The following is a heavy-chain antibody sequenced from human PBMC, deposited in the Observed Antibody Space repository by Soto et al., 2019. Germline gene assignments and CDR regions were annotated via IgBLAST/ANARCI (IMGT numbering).Heavy chain of an antibody. CDR3: ARGVPGIAAAGRNWFDP. Sequence: SETLSLTCAVYGGSFSGYYWSWIRQPPGKGLERIGEINHSGSTNYNPSLKSRVTISVDTSKNQFSLKLSSVTAADTAVYYCARGVPGIAAAGRNWFDPWGQGTLVTVS. CDR2: INHSGST. V-gene: IGHV4-34*01. D-gene: IGHD6-13*01. J-gene: IGHJ5*02. CDR1: GGSFSGYY.